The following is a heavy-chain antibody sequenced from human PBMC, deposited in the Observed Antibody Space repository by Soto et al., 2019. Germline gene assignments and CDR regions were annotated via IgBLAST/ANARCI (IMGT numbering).Heavy chain of an antibody. CDR3: AKSLVPAAIFRFDY. D-gene: IGHD2-2*01. V-gene: IGHV3-30*18. CDR2: ISYDGSNK. CDR1: GFTFSSYG. J-gene: IGHJ4*02. Sequence: QPGGSLRLSCAASGFTFSSYGMHWVRQAPGKGLEWVAVISYDGSNKYYADSVKGRFTISRDNSKNTLYLQMNSLRAEDTAVYYCAKSLVPAAIFRFDYWGQGTLVTVSS.